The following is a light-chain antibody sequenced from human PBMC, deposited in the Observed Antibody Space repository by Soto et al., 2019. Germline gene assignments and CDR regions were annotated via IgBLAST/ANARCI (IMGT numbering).Light chain of an antibody. J-gene: IGLJ1*01. CDR1: SSDVGGYNY. Sequence: QSVLTQPASVSGSPELSITISCTGISSDVGGYNYVSWYQHHPGKAPKLMIYDVSNRPSGVSNRFSGSKSDNTASLTISGLQAEDEADYYCSSYTSSSTYVFGTGTKLTVL. CDR2: DVS. V-gene: IGLV2-14*03. CDR3: SSYTSSSTYV.